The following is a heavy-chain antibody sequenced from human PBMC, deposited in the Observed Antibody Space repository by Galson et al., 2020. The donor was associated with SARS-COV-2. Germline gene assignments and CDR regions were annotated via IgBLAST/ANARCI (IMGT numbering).Heavy chain of an antibody. CDR1: GYTFTSYD. CDR3: ARGMGYQLLFYYYYYMDV. CDR2: MNPNSGNT. J-gene: IGHJ6*03. D-gene: IGHD2-2*01. V-gene: IGHV1-8*01. Sequence: GESLKISCKASGYTFTSYDINWVRQATGQGLEWMGWMNPNSGNTGYAQKFQGRVTMTRNTSISTAYMELSSLRSEDTAVYYCARGMGYQLLFYYYYYMDVWGKGTTVTVSS.